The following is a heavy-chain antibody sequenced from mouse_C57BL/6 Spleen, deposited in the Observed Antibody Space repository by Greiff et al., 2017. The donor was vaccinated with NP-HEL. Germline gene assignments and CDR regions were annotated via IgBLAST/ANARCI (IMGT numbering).Heavy chain of an antibody. V-gene: IGHV5-4*01. D-gene: IGHD1-1*01. Sequence: EVKVVESGGGLVKPGGSLKLSCAASGFTFSSYAMSWVRQTPEKRLEWVATISDGGSYTYYPDNVKGRFTISRDNAKNNLYLQMSHLKSEDTAMYYCARDGSSYVGGAMDYWGQGTSVTVSS. CDR3: ARDGSSYVGGAMDY. CDR2: ISDGGSYT. CDR1: GFTFSSYA. J-gene: IGHJ4*01.